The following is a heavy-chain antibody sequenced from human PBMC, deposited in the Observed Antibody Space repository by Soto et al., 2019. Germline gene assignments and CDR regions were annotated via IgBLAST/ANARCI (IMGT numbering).Heavy chain of an antibody. CDR1: GGSFSGYY. D-gene: IGHD2-2*01. V-gene: IGHV4-34*01. CDR2: INHRGST. Sequence: LSLTCVVYGGSFSGYYWSWIRQSPGKGLEWIGGINHRGSTNYNPSLESRVTISVDTSKNQFSLKLPSVTAADTAMYYCARDGFCTSTTCRVGNWFDPWGGSGWFGGQGKLVTVSS. J-gene: IGHJ4*02. CDR3: ARDGFCTSTTCRVGNWFDPWGGSGWF.